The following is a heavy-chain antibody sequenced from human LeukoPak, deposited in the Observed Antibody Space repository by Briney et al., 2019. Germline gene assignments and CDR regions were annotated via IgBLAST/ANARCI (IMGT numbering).Heavy chain of an antibody. Sequence: PGGSLRLSCAASEFTFSIYGMHWVRQAPGKGLEWVAFIRYDGSNKYYADSVKGRFTISRDNSKNTLYLQMNSLRAEDTAVYYCAKDRSGSYSQGLDYWGQGTLVTVSS. CDR3: AKDRSGSYSQGLDY. V-gene: IGHV3-30*02. J-gene: IGHJ4*02. CDR2: IRYDGSNK. D-gene: IGHD1-26*01. CDR1: EFTFSIYG.